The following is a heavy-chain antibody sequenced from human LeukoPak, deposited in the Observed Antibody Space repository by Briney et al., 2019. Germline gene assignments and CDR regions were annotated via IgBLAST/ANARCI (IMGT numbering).Heavy chain of an antibody. CDR1: GYTFTSYG. D-gene: IGHD3-10*01. Sequence: ASVKVSCKASGYTFTSYGISWVRQAPGQGLEWMGWISAYNGNTNYAQKLQGRVTMTTDTSTSTAYMELGSLRSDDTAVYYCARGMYYYGSGPLYYYYGMDVWGQGTTVTVSS. V-gene: IGHV1-18*01. CDR3: ARGMYYYGSGPLYYYYGMDV. CDR2: ISAYNGNT. J-gene: IGHJ6*02.